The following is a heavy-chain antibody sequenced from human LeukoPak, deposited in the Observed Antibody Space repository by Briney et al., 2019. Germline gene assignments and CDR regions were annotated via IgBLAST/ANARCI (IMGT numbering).Heavy chain of an antibody. J-gene: IGHJ4*02. CDR2: FDPEDGET. CDR3: ATFFLGLRIAVAGLSFDY. D-gene: IGHD6-19*01. CDR1: GYTLTELS. V-gene: IGHV1-24*01. Sequence: GASVKASCKVSGYTLTELSMHWVRQAPGKGLEWMGGFDPEDGETIYAQKFQGRVTMTEDTSTDTAYMELSSLRSEDTAVYYCATFFLGLRIAVAGLSFDYWGQGTLVTVSS.